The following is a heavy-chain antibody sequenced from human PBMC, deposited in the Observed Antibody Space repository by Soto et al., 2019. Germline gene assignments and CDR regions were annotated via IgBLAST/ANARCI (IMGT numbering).Heavy chain of an antibody. Sequence: ASVKVSCKASGYTFTKYYVLWVRQAPGQGLEWVGRIDPNTGGTNYAQKFQDRVTMTRDTSITTAYMELSRLRSDDTAVYYCARQLAYCGGDCYTEPIDYWGQGTQVTVSS. CDR3: ARQLAYCGGDCYTEPIDY. CDR1: GYTFTKYY. V-gene: IGHV1-2*06. CDR2: IDPNTGGT. J-gene: IGHJ4*02. D-gene: IGHD2-21*02.